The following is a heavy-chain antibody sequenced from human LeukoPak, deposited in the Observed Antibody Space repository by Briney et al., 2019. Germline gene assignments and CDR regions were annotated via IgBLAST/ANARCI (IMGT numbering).Heavy chain of an antibody. J-gene: IGHJ4*02. V-gene: IGHV3-74*01. Sequence: GGSLRLSCAASGFTFSSYWMHWVRQAPGKGLVWDSRINSDGSSTSYADSVKGRFTISRDNAKNTLYLQMNSLRAEDTAVCYCARVGDQYGDYVRVDYWGQGTLVTVSS. D-gene: IGHD4-17*01. CDR1: GFTFSSYW. CDR3: ARVGDQYGDYVRVDY. CDR2: INSDGSST.